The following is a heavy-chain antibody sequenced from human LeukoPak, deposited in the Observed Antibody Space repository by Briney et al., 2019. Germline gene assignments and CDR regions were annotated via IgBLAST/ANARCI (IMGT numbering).Heavy chain of an antibody. V-gene: IGHV4-30-4*01. CDR1: GGSISSGDYY. CDR3: ARSLGRSYSDY. J-gene: IGHJ4*02. Sequence: SETLSLTCTVSGGSISSGDYYWSWIRQPPGKGLEWIGYIYCSGSTFYNPSLKSRVTISVDTSKNLFSLNLSSVTAADTAVYYCARSLGRSYSDYWGQGTLVTVSS. D-gene: IGHD1-14*01. CDR2: IYCSGST.